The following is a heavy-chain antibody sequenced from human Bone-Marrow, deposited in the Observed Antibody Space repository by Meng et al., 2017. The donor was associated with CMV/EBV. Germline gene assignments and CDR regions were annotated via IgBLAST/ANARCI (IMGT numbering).Heavy chain of an antibody. CDR1: GFTFSSYG. Sequence: GESLKISCAASGFTFSSYGMYWVRQAPGKGLEWVAFIRYDGTNKYYPDSVKGRFTISRDNSKNTLYLQMISLRAEDTAVYYCARDILEHNAFDMWGQGTMVTVSS. CDR2: IRYDGTNK. D-gene: IGHD1/OR15-1a*01. V-gene: IGHV3-30*02. J-gene: IGHJ3*02. CDR3: ARDILEHNAFDM.